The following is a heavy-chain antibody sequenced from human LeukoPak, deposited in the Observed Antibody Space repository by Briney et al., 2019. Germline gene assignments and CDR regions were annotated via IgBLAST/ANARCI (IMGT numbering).Heavy chain of an antibody. CDR3: TRGRRFYYGMDV. CDR2: TYYTSKSKWDT. D-gene: IGHD3-16*01. J-gene: IGHJ6*02. V-gene: IGHV6-1*01. CDR1: GDSVSSTTAA. Sequence: SQTLSLTCAISGDSVSSTTAAWNWVRQSPSRGLEWLGRTYYTSKSKWDTDYAVSLKGRISVSPDISKNQFSLQLNSVTPEDTAVYYCTRGRRFYYGMDVWGQRTTVTVSS.